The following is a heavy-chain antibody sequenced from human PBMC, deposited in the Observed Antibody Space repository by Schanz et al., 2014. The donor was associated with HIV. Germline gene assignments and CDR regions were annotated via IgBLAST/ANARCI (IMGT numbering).Heavy chain of an antibody. CDR1: GFTFSSYA. J-gene: IGHJ6*02. CDR2: LSHDGSNK. D-gene: IGHD3-3*01. CDR3: AKTILRFLDWPNANGGMDV. Sequence: VQLVESGGALVQPGRSLRLSCAASGFTFSSYAMYWVRQAPGKGLEWVADLSHDGSNKYYADSVKGRFTISRDNSKNTLYLQMSSLREEDTAVYYCAKTILRFLDWPNANGGMDVWGLGTTVTVSS. V-gene: IGHV3-30-3*01.